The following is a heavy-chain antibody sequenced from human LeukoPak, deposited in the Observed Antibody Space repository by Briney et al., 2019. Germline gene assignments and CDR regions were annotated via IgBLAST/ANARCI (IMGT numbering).Heavy chain of an antibody. Sequence: SETLSLTCAVYGGSFSGYYWSWIRQPPGQGLEWIGEINHSGSTNYNPSLKSRVTISVDTSKNQFSLKLSSVTAADTAVYYCARGRLDYDFWSGYYTGNRIYFDYWGQGTLVTVSS. CDR1: GGSFSGYY. CDR3: ARGRLDYDFWSGYYTGNRIYFDY. V-gene: IGHV4-34*01. J-gene: IGHJ4*02. CDR2: INHSGST. D-gene: IGHD3-3*01.